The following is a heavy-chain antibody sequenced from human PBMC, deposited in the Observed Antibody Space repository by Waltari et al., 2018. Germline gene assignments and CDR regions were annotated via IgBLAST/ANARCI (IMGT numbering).Heavy chain of an antibody. CDR1: GFTFLRYW. Sequence: EVQLVESGGGLVQPGGSLRLSCAASGFTFLRYWIHWVRQAPGKGLVWVSRINSDGSGTIYADSVKGRFTISRDNAKNTLYLQLNSLRVEDTAVYYCAREPSPDSSGYFYYYMDVWGKGTTVTVSS. V-gene: IGHV3-74*01. J-gene: IGHJ6*03. CDR2: INSDGSGT. D-gene: IGHD3-22*01. CDR3: AREPSPDSSGYFYYYMDV.